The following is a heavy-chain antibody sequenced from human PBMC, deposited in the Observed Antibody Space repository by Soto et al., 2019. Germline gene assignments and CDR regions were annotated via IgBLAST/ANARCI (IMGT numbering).Heavy chain of an antibody. CDR1: GFTFSSYG. CDR2: ILYDGSNK. CDR3: AKFAIMNDAFDI. V-gene: IGHV3-30*18. Sequence: QVQLVESGGGVVQPGRSLRLSCAASGFTFSSYGMHWVRQAPGKGLEWVAVILYDGSNKYYADSVKGRFTISRDNSKNTLYQQMNSLRAEDTAVYYCAKFAIMNDAFDIWGQGTMVTVSS. J-gene: IGHJ3*02.